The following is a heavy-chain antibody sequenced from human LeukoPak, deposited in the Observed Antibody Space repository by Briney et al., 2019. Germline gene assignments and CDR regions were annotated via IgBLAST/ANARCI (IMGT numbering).Heavy chain of an antibody. V-gene: IGHV4-39*01. CDR1: GGSISSSSYY. CDR3: ARRSPRGIRVAALDY. Sequence: SETLSLTCTVSGGSISSSSYYWGWIRQPPGKGLEWNGSIYYSGSTYYNPSLKSRVTISVDTSKNQFSLKLSSVTAADTAVYYCARRSPRGIRVAALDYWGQGTLVTVSS. J-gene: IGHJ4*02. CDR2: IYYSGST. D-gene: IGHD2-15*01.